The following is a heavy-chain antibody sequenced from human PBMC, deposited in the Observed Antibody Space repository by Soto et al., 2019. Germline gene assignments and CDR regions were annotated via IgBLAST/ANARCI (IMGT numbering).Heavy chain of an antibody. Sequence: QVQLVQSGAEVKTPGASVKVSCKASGYIFTNYDINWVRQATGQGLEYLGWINPNSGNTGYVQKFQGRVTMTRNTXXXXXXXXXXXXXXXXXXXXXXXXXXXXVXYSRWFDPWGQGTLVTVSS. CDR3: XXXXXXVXYSRWFDP. D-gene: IGHD2-15*01. V-gene: IGHV1-8*01. CDR2: INPNSGNT. CDR1: GYIFTNYD. J-gene: IGHJ5*02.